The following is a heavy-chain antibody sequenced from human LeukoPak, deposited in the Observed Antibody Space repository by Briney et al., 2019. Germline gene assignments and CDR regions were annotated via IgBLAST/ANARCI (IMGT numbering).Heavy chain of an antibody. CDR3: AKGVGVLTIDY. V-gene: IGHV3-15*01. J-gene: IGHJ4*02. CDR1: GFTFSNAW. Sequence: PGGSLRLSCAASGFTFSNAWMSWVRQAPGKGLEWVGRIKSKTDGGTTDYAAPVKGRFTISRDDSKNTLYLQMNSLRAEDTAMYYCAKGVGVLTIDYWGQGTLVTVSS. D-gene: IGHD3-3*01. CDR2: IKSKTDGGTT.